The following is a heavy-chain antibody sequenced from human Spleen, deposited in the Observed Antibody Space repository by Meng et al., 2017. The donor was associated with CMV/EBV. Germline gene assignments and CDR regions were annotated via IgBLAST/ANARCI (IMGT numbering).Heavy chain of an antibody. Sequence: GESLKISCAASGFSFSDYPMTWIRQAPGKGLQWVSTFSSRGGTSYYADSVKGRFTISRDNSKNRLYLQMNSLRAEDTAIYYCAKDQTVGGTFDSWSQGTLVTVSS. CDR2: FSSRGGTS. J-gene: IGHJ4*02. CDR1: GFSFSDYP. D-gene: IGHD6-19*01. V-gene: IGHV3-23*01. CDR3: AKDQTVGGTFDS.